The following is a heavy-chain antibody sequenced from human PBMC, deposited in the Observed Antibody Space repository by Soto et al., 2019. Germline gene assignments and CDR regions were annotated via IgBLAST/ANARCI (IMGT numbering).Heavy chain of an antibody. CDR3: ASHIVVVPAARFYYGMDV. V-gene: IGHV1-69*06. J-gene: IGHJ6*02. D-gene: IGHD2-2*01. CDR2: IIPIFGTA. CDR1: GGTFSSYA. Sequence: QVQLVQSGAEVKKPGSSVKVSCKASGGTFSSYAISWVRQAPGQGLEWMGGIIPIFGTANYAQKFQGRVTINADKSTSTADMELSSMRSEDPAVYCCASHIVVVPAARFYYGMDVWGQGTTVTVSS.